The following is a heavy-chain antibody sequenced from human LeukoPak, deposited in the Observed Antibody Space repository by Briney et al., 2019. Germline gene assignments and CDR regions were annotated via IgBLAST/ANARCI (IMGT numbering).Heavy chain of an antibody. CDR3: ARHSIYSDSSSAFDI. D-gene: IGHD6-6*01. J-gene: IGHJ3*02. V-gene: IGHV5-51*01. CDR2: IYPGDSNT. CDR1: GYSFTSYW. Sequence: GESLKISCEGSGYSFTSYWIGWVRQMPGKGLDWMGMIYPGDSNTRYSPSFQGHVTISADKSISTAYLQWSSLKASDTAMYYCARHSIYSDSSSAFDIWGQGTMVTVSS.